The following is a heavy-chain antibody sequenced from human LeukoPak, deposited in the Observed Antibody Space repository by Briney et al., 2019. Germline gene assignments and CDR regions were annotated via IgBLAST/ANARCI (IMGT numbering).Heavy chain of an antibody. CDR1: GDSVSSNSAA. J-gene: IGHJ5*02. V-gene: IGHV6-1*01. CDR2: TYYRSKWYN. CDR3: ASDLDVVVPAADFNWFDP. Sequence: SQTLSLTCAISGDSVSSNSAAWNWIRQSPSRGLEWLGRTYYRSKWYNDYAVSVKSRITINPDTSKNQFSLQLNSVTPEDTAVYYCASDLDVVVPAADFNWFDPWGQGTLVTVSS. D-gene: IGHD2-2*01.